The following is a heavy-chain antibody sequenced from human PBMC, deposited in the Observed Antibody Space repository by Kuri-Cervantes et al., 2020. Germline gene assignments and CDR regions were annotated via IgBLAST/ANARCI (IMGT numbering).Heavy chain of an antibody. CDR2: ISAYNGNT. CDR3: AREGKVVTMVRGVYYYYGMDV. Sequence: ASVKVSCKASGYTFTSYGISWVRQAPGQGLEWMGWISAYNGNTNYAQKLQGRVTMTTDTPTSTAYMELRSLRSDDTAVYYCAREGKVVTMVRGVYYYYGMDVWGQGTTVTVSS. V-gene: IGHV1-18*01. CDR1: GYTFTSYG. J-gene: IGHJ6*02. D-gene: IGHD3-10*01.